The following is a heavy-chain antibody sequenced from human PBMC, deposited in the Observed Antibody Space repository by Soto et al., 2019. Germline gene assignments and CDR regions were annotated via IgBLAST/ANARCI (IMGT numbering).Heavy chain of an antibody. CDR1: GDSVSSNSAA. D-gene: IGHD6-13*01. Sequence: SQTLSLTCAISGDSVSSNSAAWNWIRQSPSRGLEWLGRTYYRSKWYNDYAVSVKSRITINPDTSKNQFSLQLNSVTPEDTAVYYCARDGYKESEQLVSNWFDPWGQGTLVTVSS. J-gene: IGHJ5*02. V-gene: IGHV6-1*01. CDR2: TYYRSKWYN. CDR3: ARDGYKESEQLVSNWFDP.